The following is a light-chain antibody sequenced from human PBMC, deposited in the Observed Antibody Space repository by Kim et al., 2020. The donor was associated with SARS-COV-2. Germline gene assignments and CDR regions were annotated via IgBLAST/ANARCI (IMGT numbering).Light chain of an antibody. J-gene: IGKJ2*01. CDR1: RDISNY. CDR2: DAS. Sequence: DIQLTQSPSSLSASVGDRVTITCQASRDISNYLNWYQHKPGKAPKLLIYDASNLEKGVPSRFSGSGSETDFTLTISSLQPEDIGTYYCQQYDDIPPYTFGQGTKLEI. V-gene: IGKV1-33*01. CDR3: QQYDDIPPYT.